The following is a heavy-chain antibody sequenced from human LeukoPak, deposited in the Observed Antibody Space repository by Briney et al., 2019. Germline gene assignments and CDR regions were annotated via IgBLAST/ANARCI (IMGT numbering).Heavy chain of an antibody. CDR2: ISAYNGNT. J-gene: IGHJ4*02. CDR3: ARDGYYYDSSGYSAY. D-gene: IGHD3-22*01. V-gene: IGHV1-18*01. CDR1: AYTFTSYG. Sequence: GASVKVSCKASAYTFTSYGISWVRQAPGQGLEWMGWISAYNGNTNYAQKLQGRVTMTTDTSTSTAYMELRSLRSDDTAVYYCARDGYYYDSSGYSAYWGQGTLVTVSS.